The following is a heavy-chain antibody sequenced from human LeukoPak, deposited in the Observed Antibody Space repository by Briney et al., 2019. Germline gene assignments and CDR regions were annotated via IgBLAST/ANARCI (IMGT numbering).Heavy chain of an antibody. CDR2: ISGYNGNT. V-gene: IGHV1-18*01. Sequence: ASVKVSCKASGYTFTTYNINWVRQAPGQGLEWMGWISGYNGNTNYAQKLQGRVTMTTDTSTSTAYMELRSLKSDDTAVYYCARERMVRGVISDFDYWGQGTLVTVSS. CDR1: GYTFTTYN. CDR3: ARERMVRGVISDFDY. D-gene: IGHD3-10*01. J-gene: IGHJ4*02.